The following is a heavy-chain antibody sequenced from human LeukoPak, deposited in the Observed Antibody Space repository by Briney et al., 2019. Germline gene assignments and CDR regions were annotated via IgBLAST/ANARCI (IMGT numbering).Heavy chain of an antibody. Sequence: GESLRLSCAGSGFSFSSSAMSWVRQTPGKGLEWVSSITGNGATTYYSGSVKGRFTISRDNSRNTLSLQMSSLRVEDTAVYYCAKERRRVDTEMDRSYYFENWGQGTLVTVSS. CDR1: GFSFSSSA. CDR2: ITGNGATT. CDR3: AKERRRVDTEMDRSYYFEN. D-gene: IGHD5-18*01. J-gene: IGHJ4*02. V-gene: IGHV3-23*01.